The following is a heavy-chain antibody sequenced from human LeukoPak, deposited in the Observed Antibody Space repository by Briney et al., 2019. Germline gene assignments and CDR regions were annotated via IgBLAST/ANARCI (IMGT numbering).Heavy chain of an antibody. Sequence: GGSLRLSCAASGFTFSSYWMSWVRQAPGKGLEWVANIKQDGSEKYYVDSVKGRFTISRDNAKNSLYLQMNSLRAEDTAVYYCARDSSSWYYYYCGMDVWGKGTTVTVSS. J-gene: IGHJ6*04. CDR1: GFTFSSYW. D-gene: IGHD6-13*01. CDR2: IKQDGSEK. V-gene: IGHV3-7*03. CDR3: ARDSSSWYYYYCGMDV.